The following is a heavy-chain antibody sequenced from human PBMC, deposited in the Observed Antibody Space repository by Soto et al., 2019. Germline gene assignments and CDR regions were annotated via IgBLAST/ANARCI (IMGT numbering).Heavy chain of an antibody. Sequence: GESLKISCKGSGYSFTSYWIGWVRQMPGKGLEWMGIIYPGDSDTRYSPSFQGQVTISADKSISTAYLQWSSLKASDTAMYYCARHITMVRGVIPYYYGMDVWGQGTTVTVSS. CDR2: IYPGDSDT. D-gene: IGHD3-10*01. V-gene: IGHV5-51*01. CDR3: ARHITMVRGVIPYYYGMDV. CDR1: GYSFTSYW. J-gene: IGHJ6*02.